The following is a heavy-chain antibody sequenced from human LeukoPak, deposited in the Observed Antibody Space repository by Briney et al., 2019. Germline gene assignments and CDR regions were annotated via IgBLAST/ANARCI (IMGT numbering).Heavy chain of an antibody. J-gene: IGHJ5*02. Sequence: SETLTLTCTVSGGSITSNGDYWDWIRQPPGKGLEWIGSVYYSGSTYYSPSLKSRVTISVDTSKNQFSLNLTSVTAADTAVYYCAKPGASSPYNWFDPWGQGTLVTVSS. CDR2: VYYSGST. V-gene: IGHV4-39*07. CDR1: GGSITSNGDY. CDR3: AKPGASSPYNWFDP. D-gene: IGHD6-6*01.